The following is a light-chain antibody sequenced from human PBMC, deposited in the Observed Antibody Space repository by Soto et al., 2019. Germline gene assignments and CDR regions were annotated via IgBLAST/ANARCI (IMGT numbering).Light chain of an antibody. CDR3: HQYDSSPLT. CDR1: QSVYISY. CDR2: GAS. V-gene: IGKV3-20*01. Sequence: EIVLTQSPGTLSLSPGERATLSCRASQSVYISYLAWYQQKPGQAPRLLIYGASSRATGIPDRFSGSGSGTDFTLTISRLEPEDFAVYYCHQYDSSPLTFGGGTKVEIK. J-gene: IGKJ4*01.